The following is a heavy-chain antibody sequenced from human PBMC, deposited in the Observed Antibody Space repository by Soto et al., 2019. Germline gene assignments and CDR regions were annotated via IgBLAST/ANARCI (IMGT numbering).Heavy chain of an antibody. J-gene: IGHJ6*02. Sequence: SVKVSCKASGGTFSSYAISWVRQAPGQGLEWMGGIIPIFGTANYAQKFQGRVTITEDESTSTAYMELSSLRSEDTAVYYCARDSQIVVVPAAMGTYYYYGMDVWGQGTTVTVSS. V-gene: IGHV1-69*13. CDR2: IIPIFGTA. CDR3: ARDSQIVVVPAAMGTYYYYGMDV. CDR1: GGTFSSYA. D-gene: IGHD2-2*01.